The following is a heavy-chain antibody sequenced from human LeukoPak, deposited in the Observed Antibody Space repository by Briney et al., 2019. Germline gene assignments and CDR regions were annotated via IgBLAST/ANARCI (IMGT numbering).Heavy chain of an antibody. CDR3: ASESTATSDCY. D-gene: IGHD2-21*01. Sequence: SETLSLTCTVSGGSISSYYWSWIRQPAGKGLEWIGRIYTSGSTNYNPSLKSRVTISVDKSKNQFSLKLGSVTAADTAVYYCASESTATSDCYWGQGTLVTVSS. J-gene: IGHJ4*02. V-gene: IGHV4-4*07. CDR1: GGSISSYY. CDR2: IYTSGST.